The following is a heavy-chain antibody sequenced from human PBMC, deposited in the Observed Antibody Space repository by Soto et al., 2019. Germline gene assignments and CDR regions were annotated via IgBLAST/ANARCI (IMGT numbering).Heavy chain of an antibody. D-gene: IGHD3-3*01. CDR2: ISAYNGNT. V-gene: IGHV1-18*04. CDR3: ARELYDFWSGSRVQMDV. J-gene: IGHJ6*02. Sequence: APVKVSCKASGYTFTSYGISWVRPAPGQGLEWMGWISAYNGNTNYAQKLQGRVTMTTDTSTSTAYMELRSLRSYDTAVYYCARELYDFWSGSRVQMDVWGQGTTVTVSS. CDR1: GYTFTSYG.